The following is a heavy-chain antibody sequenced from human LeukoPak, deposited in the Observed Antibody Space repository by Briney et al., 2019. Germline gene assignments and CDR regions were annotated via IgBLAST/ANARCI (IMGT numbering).Heavy chain of an antibody. D-gene: IGHD3-3*01. V-gene: IGHV3-20*04. J-gene: IGHJ4*02. Sequence: PGGSLRLSCAASGFTFDDYGMSWVRQVPGKGLEWVSGINWYGGSTGYADSVKGRFTISRDNAKNSLYLQMDSLRVEDTALDYCARGIRFLEWLSRFDYWGQGTLVTVSS. CDR1: GFTFDDYG. CDR3: ARGIRFLEWLSRFDY. CDR2: INWYGGST.